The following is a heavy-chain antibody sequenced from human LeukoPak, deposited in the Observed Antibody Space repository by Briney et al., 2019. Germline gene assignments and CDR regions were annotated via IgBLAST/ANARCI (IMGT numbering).Heavy chain of an antibody. J-gene: IGHJ3*02. D-gene: IGHD6-19*01. CDR1: GGSFSGYY. V-gene: IGHV4-34*01. CDR3: ARRIAVAGSVAAFDI. Sequence: SETLSLTCAAYGGSFSGYYWSWIRQPPGKGLEWIGSIYYSGSTYYNPSLKSRVTISVDTSKNQFSLKLSSVTAADTAVYYCARRIAVAGSVAAFDIWGQGTMVTVSS. CDR2: IYYSGST.